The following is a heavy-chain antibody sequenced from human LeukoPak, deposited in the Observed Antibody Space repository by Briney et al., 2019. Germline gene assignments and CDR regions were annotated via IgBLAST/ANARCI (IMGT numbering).Heavy chain of an antibody. CDR1: GFTFSSNA. CDR2: ISSNGRKI. Sequence: GGSLRLSCAASGFTFSSNAMHWVRQAPGKGLEYVSAISSNGRKIYYANSVKGRFTISRDNSKNTLYLQMGSLRAEDMAVYYCARASHDYFDSIGYYDWGQGTLVIVSS. J-gene: IGHJ4*02. V-gene: IGHV3-64*01. CDR3: ARASHDYFDSIGYYD. D-gene: IGHD3-22*01.